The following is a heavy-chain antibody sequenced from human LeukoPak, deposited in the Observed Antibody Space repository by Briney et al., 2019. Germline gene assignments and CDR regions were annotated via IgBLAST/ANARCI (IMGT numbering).Heavy chain of an antibody. CDR3: ARVHYDFWSGYRPKNYYYMDV. Sequence: VASVKVSCKASGYTFTGYYMHWVRQAPGQGLEWMGWINPNSGGTNYAQKFQGRVTMTRDTSISTAYMELSRLRSDDTAVYYCARVHYDFWSGYRPKNYYYMDVWGKGTTVTVSS. D-gene: IGHD3-3*01. V-gene: IGHV1-2*02. J-gene: IGHJ6*03. CDR2: INPNSGGT. CDR1: GYTFTGYY.